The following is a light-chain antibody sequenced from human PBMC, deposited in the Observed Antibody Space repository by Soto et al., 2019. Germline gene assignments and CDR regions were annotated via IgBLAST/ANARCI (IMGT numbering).Light chain of an antibody. CDR1: QTIRNNV. CDR3: HQYSNSRQST. J-gene: IGKJ2*02. V-gene: IGKV3-20*01. CDR2: GAS. Sequence: VLTQSPGTVPLSPGERATLSCRASQTIRNNVLAWYQHKPGQAPRLLIYGASNRATGIPDRFSASGSGTDFTLTIRTLEPEGVVVYYCHQYSNSRQSTVGQGTKLEIK.